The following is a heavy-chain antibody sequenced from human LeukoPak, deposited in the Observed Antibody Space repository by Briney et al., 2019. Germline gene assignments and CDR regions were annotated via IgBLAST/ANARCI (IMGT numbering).Heavy chain of an antibody. Sequence: GGSLRLSCVASEFTFSSYMNWVRQAPGKGLEWVSSISSSGSYIYYADAVKGRFTTSRDNAKNSLYLQMNSLRAEDTAVYYCAREIFWSGYYSNLHFDYWGRGTQVTVSS. J-gene: IGHJ4*02. CDR1: EFTFSSY. V-gene: IGHV3-21*01. CDR3: AREIFWSGYYSNLHFDY. CDR2: ISSSGSYI. D-gene: IGHD3-3*01.